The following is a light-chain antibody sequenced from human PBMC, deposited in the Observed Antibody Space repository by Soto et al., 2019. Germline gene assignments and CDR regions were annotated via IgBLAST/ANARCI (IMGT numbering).Light chain of an antibody. V-gene: IGLV2-23*01. CDR1: SSDVGSYNL. CDR3: CSYANDNVV. CDR2: EAS. Sequence: QSVLTQPASLSGSLGQSITLSCTGISSDVGSYNLVSWYQQHPGKAPKLMIYEASQRPSGVSNRFSGSKSGDTASLTISGLEAEDEDDYYCCSYANDNVVFGGGTKVTVL. J-gene: IGLJ3*02.